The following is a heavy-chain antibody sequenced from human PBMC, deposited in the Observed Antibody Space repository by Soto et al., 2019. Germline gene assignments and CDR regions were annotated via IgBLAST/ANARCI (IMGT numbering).Heavy chain of an antibody. CDR2: INSGGST. J-gene: IGHJ4*02. Sequence: GGSLRLSCAASGFNITNNYMSWVRQAPGKGLEWVSFINSGGSTYYADSEKGRFSISRDISKNTLFLQMNSLRAEDKAVYYFARSYDSSGYYPGSFDYWGQGTLVTVSS. D-gene: IGHD3-22*01. V-gene: IGHV3-53*01. CDR1: GFNITNNY. CDR3: ARSYDSSGYYPGSFDY.